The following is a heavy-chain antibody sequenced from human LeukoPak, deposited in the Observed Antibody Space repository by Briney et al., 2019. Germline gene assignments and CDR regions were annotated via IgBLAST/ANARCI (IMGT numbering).Heavy chain of an antibody. CDR3: ARGATAMVRGVIITSYYFDY. V-gene: IGHV4-4*07. CDR2: IFTSGST. J-gene: IGHJ4*02. D-gene: IGHD3-10*01. Sequence: SETLSLTCTVSGGSISSYYWTWIRQPAGKGLEWIGRIFTSGSTNYNPSLKSRVTMSVDTSKNQFSLKLSSVTAADTAVYYCARGATAMVRGVIITSYYFDYWGQGTLVTVSS. CDR1: GGSISSYY.